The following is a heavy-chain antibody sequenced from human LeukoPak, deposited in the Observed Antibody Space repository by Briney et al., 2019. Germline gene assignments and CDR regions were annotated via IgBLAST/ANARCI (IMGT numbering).Heavy chain of an antibody. D-gene: IGHD6-13*01. Sequence: GESLKISCKGSGYSFTNFWIGWVRQMPGKGLEWMGIIYPSDSDTRYSPSFQGQVTISADKSSSTAYLQWSSLKASDTAMYYCARPLSASAGRFDYWGQGTLVTVSS. CDR2: IYPSDSDT. V-gene: IGHV5-51*01. CDR3: ARPLSASAGRFDY. J-gene: IGHJ4*02. CDR1: GYSFTNFW.